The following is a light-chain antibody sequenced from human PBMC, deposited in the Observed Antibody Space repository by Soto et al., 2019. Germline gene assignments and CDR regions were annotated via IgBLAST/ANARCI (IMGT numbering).Light chain of an antibody. V-gene: IGKV3-20*01. CDR1: QSVNSNY. J-gene: IGKJ4*01. CDR3: QQCCTSPFT. CDR2: GAS. Sequence: EIVLTQSPGTLSLSPGERATLSCRASQSVNSNYLAWYEQKPGQAPRLLIYGASSWATGIPDRFSSSGAGTEFSLTISRLEPEDFAVYYCQQCCTSPFTFDGGTKVEIK.